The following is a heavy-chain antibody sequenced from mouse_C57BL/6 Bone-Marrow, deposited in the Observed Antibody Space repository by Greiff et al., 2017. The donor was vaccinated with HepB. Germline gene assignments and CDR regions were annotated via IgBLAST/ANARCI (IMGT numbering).Heavy chain of an antibody. CDR3: ARVGRGFDY. V-gene: IGHV1-55*01. CDR2: IYPGSGST. Sequence: VQLQQSGAALVKPGASVKMSCKASGYTFTSYWITWVKQRPGQGLEWIGDIYPGSGSTNYNEKFKSKATLTVDTSSSTAYMQLSSLTSEDSAVYYCARVGRGFDYWGQGTTLTVSS. CDR1: GYTFTSYW. J-gene: IGHJ2*01. D-gene: IGHD4-1*01.